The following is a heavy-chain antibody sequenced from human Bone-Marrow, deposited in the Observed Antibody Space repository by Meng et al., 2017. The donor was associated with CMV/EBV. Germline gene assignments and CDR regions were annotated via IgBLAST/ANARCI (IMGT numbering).Heavy chain of an antibody. D-gene: IGHD2-2*01. Sequence: GESLKISCAASGFTFSDYYMSWVRQAPGKGLEWVANIKQDRSEKYYVGSVKGRFTISRDNAKNSLYLQMNSLRAEDTAVYYCARDPRVKSYVVVPAASDYWGQGTMVTVSS. CDR3: ARDPRVKSYVVVPAASDY. CDR1: GFTFSDYY. J-gene: IGHJ4*02. V-gene: IGHV3-7*01. CDR2: IKQDRSEK.